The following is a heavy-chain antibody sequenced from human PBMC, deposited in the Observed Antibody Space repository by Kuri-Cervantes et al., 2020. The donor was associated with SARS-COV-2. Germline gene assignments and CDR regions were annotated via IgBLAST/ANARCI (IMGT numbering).Heavy chain of an antibody. Sequence: SCTVSGGSISSGGYYWSWIRQPPGKGLEWIGYIYHSGSTYYNPSLKSRVTISVDTSKNQFSLKLSSVTAADTAVYYCARESSSSWYWFDPWGQGTLVTVSS. CDR3: ARESSSSWYWFDP. CDR2: IYHSGST. CDR1: GGSISSGGYY. J-gene: IGHJ5*02. V-gene: IGHV4-30-2*01. D-gene: IGHD6-13*01.